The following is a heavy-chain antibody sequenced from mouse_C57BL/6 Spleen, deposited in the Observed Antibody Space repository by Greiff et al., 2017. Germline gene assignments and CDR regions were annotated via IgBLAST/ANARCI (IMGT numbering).Heavy chain of an antibody. CDR2: ISSGGSYT. V-gene: IGHV5-6*01. D-gene: IGHD1-1*01. CDR3: ARHDGDYGSRGDYFDY. J-gene: IGHJ2*01. CDR1: GFTFSSYG. Sequence: EVQLQQSGGDLVKPGGSLKLSCAASGFTFSSYGMSWVRQTPDKRLEWVATISSGGSYTYYPDSVKGRFTISRDNAKNTLYLQMSSLKSEDTAMYYCARHDGDYGSRGDYFDYWGQGTTLTVSS.